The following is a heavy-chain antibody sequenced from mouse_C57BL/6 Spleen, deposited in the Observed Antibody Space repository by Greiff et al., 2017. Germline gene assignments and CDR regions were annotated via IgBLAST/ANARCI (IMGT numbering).Heavy chain of an antibody. CDR3: AKDGRGYAMDY. CDR1: GYTFTSYW. J-gene: IGHJ4*01. CDR2: IHPNSGST. V-gene: IGHV1-64*01. Sequence: VQLQQPGAELVKPGASVKLSCKASGYTFTSYWMHWVKQRPGQGLEWIGMIHPNSGSTNYNEKVKSKATLTVDKSSSTAYMQLSSLTSEDSAVYYCAKDGRGYAMDYWGQGTSVTVSS.